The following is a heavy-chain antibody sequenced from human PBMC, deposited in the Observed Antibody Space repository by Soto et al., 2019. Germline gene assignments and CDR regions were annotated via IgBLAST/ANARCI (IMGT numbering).Heavy chain of an antibody. J-gene: IGHJ6*03. V-gene: IGHV3-66*01. D-gene: IGHD6-6*01. CDR1: GFTVSSNY. CDR2: IFSGATT. CDR3: ARATYSSSSPYMDV. Sequence: GGSLRLSCAASGFTVSSNYMSWVRQAPGKGLEWVSFIFSGATTYYADSVKGRFTISRDNSKNTLYLQMNSLRAEDTAVYYCARATYSSSSPYMDVWGKGTTVTVSS.